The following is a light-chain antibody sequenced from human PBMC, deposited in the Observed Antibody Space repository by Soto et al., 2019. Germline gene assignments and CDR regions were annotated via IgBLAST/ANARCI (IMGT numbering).Light chain of an antibody. V-gene: IGKV3-20*01. J-gene: IGKJ3*01. CDR2: GAS. CDR3: QKYGSSQFT. CDR1: QSVSSSY. Sequence: EIVMTQSPATLSVSPGERATLSCRASQSVSSSYLAWYQQKPGQAPRLLIYGASSRATGIPDRFSGSGSGTDFTLTISRLEPEDFAVYYCQKYGSSQFTFGPGTKVDIK.